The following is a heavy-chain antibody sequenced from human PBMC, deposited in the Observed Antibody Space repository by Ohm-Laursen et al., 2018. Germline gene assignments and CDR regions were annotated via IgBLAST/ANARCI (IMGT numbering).Heavy chain of an antibody. CDR2: IYYSGST. CDR1: GGSIRNYY. CDR3: VRANYFDY. J-gene: IGHJ4*02. Sequence: SETLSLTCTVSGGSIRNYYWSWIRQTPGKRLEWIGYIYYSGSTTYNSSLKSRVTISVDTSKNQFSLKLNSVTAADTAVYYCVRANYFDYWGQGTLVSVSS. V-gene: IGHV4-59*01.